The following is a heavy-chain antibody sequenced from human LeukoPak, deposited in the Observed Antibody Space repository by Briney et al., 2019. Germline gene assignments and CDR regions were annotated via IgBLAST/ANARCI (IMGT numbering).Heavy chain of an antibody. Sequence: PGRSLRLSCAASGFTFSSYAMHWVRQAPGKGLEWVAVISYDGSNKYYADSVKGRFTISRDNSKNTLYLQMNSLRAEDTAVYYCAKDRDCSGGSCYFDYWGQGTLVTVSS. J-gene: IGHJ4*02. V-gene: IGHV3-30*04. CDR2: ISYDGSNK. D-gene: IGHD2-15*01. CDR1: GFTFSSYA. CDR3: AKDRDCSGGSCYFDY.